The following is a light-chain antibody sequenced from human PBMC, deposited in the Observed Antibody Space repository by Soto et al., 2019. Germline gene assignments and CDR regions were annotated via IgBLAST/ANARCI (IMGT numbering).Light chain of an antibody. J-gene: IGKJ4*01. CDR3: HQSYSHSTT. V-gene: IGKV1-39*01. CDR1: QSISNS. Sequence: DIQMTQSPSSLSASVGDRVTITCRASQSISNSLNWYQQKPGKAPDLLIYTTSSLQSGFPSRYSGSGSGTDLTLTIITLQTQDFTTCDCHQSYSHSTTSGVETNVAIK. CDR2: TTS.